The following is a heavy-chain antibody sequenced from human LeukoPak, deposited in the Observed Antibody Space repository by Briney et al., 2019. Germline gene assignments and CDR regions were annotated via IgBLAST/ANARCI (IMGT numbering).Heavy chain of an antibody. J-gene: IGHJ6*02. CDR3: ARAEYSSSWKYFYGMDV. CDR1: GFTFSSYA. CDR2: ISYDGSNK. Sequence: GGSLRLSCAASGFTFSSYAMHWVRQAPGKGLEWVAVISYDGSNKYYADSVKGRFTISRDNSKNTLYLQMNSLRAEDTAVYYCARAEYSSSWKYFYGMDVWGQGTTVTVSS. V-gene: IGHV3-30-3*01. D-gene: IGHD6-6*01.